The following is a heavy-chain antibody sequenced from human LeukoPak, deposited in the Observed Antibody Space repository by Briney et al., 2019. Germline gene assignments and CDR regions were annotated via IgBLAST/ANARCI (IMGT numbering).Heavy chain of an antibody. D-gene: IGHD1-26*01. J-gene: IGHJ4*02. Sequence: TGGSLRLSCAASGFTFSNYAMSWVRQAPGKGLEWVSAISGSGGSTYYAESVKGRFTISRDSSKNTLYLQMNSLRAEDTAVYYCAKSRGESRGASNYWGQGTLVTVSS. CDR3: AKSRGESRGASNY. V-gene: IGHV3-23*01. CDR1: GFTFSNYA. CDR2: ISGSGGST.